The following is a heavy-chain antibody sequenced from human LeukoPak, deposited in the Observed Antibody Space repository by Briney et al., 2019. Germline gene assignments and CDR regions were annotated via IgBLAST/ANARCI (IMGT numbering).Heavy chain of an antibody. V-gene: IGHV3-30*02. CDR1: EFTFSSYA. CDR2: IRFDGSNN. Sequence: GGSLRLSCVASEFTFSSYAMHWVRQAPGKGLEWVAFIRFDGSNNNYADSVKGRFTISRDNSKNTLYLQMNSLRAEDTAVYYCANPITGNWGQGTLVTVSS. J-gene: IGHJ4*02. CDR3: ANPITGN. D-gene: IGHD1-20*01.